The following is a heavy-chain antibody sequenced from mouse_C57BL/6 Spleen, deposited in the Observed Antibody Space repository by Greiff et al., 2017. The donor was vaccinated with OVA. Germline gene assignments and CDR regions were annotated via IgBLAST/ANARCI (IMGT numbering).Heavy chain of an antibody. D-gene: IGHD1-1*01. CDR1: GFTFSSYT. Sequence: DVHLVESGGGLVKPGGSLKLSCAASGFTFSSYTMSWVRQTPEKRLEWVATISGGGGNTYYPDSVKGRFTISRDNAKNTLYLQMSSLRSEDTALYYCARPLLRYYYFDYWGQGTTLTVSS. CDR3: ARPLLRYYYFDY. V-gene: IGHV5-9*01. CDR2: ISGGGGNT. J-gene: IGHJ2*01.